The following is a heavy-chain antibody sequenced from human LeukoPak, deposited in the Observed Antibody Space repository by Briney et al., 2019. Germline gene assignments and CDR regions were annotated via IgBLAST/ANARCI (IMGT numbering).Heavy chain of an antibody. D-gene: IGHD2-15*01. J-gene: IGHJ4*02. Sequence: QAGGSLRLSCAASGFTFDDYAMHWVRQAPGKGLEWVSLIRRDGVSTSYADSVKGRFTISRDNNKNSLFLQMNSLTTEDTALYYCAKDMGGQPVFDYWGQGTLVTVSS. CDR1: GFTFDDYA. V-gene: IGHV3-43*01. CDR3: AKDMGGQPVFDY. CDR2: IRRDGVST.